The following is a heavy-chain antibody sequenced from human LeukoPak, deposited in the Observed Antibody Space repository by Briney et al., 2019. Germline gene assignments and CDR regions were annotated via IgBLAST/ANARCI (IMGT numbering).Heavy chain of an antibody. Sequence: GGSLRLSCAASGFTFSSYAMSWVRQAPGKGLEWVSAISGSGGSTYYADSVKGRLTISRDNSKNTLYLQMNSLRAEDTAVYYCAKDRALEMYFQHWGQGTLVTVSS. D-gene: IGHD5-24*01. CDR1: GFTFSSYA. CDR3: AKDRALEMYFQH. J-gene: IGHJ1*01. CDR2: ISGSGGST. V-gene: IGHV3-23*01.